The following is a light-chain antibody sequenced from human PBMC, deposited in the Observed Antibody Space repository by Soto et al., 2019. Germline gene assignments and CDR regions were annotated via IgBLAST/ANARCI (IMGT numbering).Light chain of an antibody. CDR2: GAS. CDR3: QLYGSSPPWT. CDR1: QSVSSSY. Sequence: EIVLTQSPGTLSLSPGERATLSCRASQSVSSSYLAWYQQKPGQAPRLLIYGASSRATGIPDRFSGSGSGTDFSLTISRLVPEDFAVYYCQLYGSSPPWTFGQGTKVEIK. J-gene: IGKJ1*01. V-gene: IGKV3-20*01.